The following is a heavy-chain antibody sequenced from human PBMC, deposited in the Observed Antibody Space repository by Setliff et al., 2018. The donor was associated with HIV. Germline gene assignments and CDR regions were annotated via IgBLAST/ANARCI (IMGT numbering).Heavy chain of an antibody. V-gene: IGHV4-31*02. D-gene: IGHD3-3*01. CDR1: GGSISSSGYY. Sequence: SETLSLTCSVSGGSISSSGYYWSWVRQHPGKGLDRIGRVYYSGSTDYNPSLHSRATLSIDTSKNQFSLKLTSVIAADTAIYYCARGPFVLRFLERLVYFDYWGQGKLVTVSS. CDR3: ARGPFVLRFLERLVYFDY. CDR2: VYYSGST. J-gene: IGHJ4*02.